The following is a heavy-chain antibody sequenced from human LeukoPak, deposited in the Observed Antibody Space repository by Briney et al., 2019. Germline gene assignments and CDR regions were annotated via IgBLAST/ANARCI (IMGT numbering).Heavy chain of an antibody. CDR3: ARDRRRYSSGWYPIDY. CDR1: GYTFTSYY. CDR2: VNPSGGST. Sequence: ASVEVSCKASGYTFTSYYMHWVRQAPGQGLEWMGIVNPSGGSTSYAQKFQGRVTMTRDTSTSTVYMELSSLRSEDTAVYYCARDRRRYSSGWYPIDYWGQGTLVTVSS. D-gene: IGHD6-19*01. V-gene: IGHV1-46*01. J-gene: IGHJ4*02.